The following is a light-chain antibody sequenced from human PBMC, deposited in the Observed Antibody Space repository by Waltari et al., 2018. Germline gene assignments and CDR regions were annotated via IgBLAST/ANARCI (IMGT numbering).Light chain of an antibody. V-gene: IGKV3-15*01. CDR3: QQCNNWPYT. J-gene: IGKJ2*01. CDR2: GVS. CDR1: QTVSSP. Sequence: EIVMTQSPATLSVSPGERAILSCRASQTVSSPLAWYQQKPGQAPRLLIYGVSTRATGIPARFSGSGSGTDFTLTISSLQSEDFAVYYCQQCNNWPYTFGQGTRLEIK.